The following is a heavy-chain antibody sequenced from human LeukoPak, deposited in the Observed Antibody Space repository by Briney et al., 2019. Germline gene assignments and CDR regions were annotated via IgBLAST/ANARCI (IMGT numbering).Heavy chain of an antibody. CDR3: AKEADLDYSGSGSYYKAPPY. Sequence: AGGSLRLSCAASGFTFSSYAMSWVRQAPGKGLEWVSTISGSGDSTDYADSVKGRFTISRDDSKNTLFLQMNSLRVEDTAVYYCAKEADLDYSGSGSYYKAPPYWGQGTLVTVSS. CDR2: ISGSGDST. CDR1: GFTFSSYA. V-gene: IGHV3-23*01. D-gene: IGHD3-10*01. J-gene: IGHJ4*02.